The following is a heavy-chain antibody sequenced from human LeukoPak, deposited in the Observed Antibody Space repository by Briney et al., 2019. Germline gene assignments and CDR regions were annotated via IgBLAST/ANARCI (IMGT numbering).Heavy chain of an antibody. Sequence: SETLSLTCTVSGGSISSYYWSWIRQPPGKGLEWIGYIYYSGSTNYNPSLKSRVTISVDTSKNQFSLKLSSVTAADTAVYYYARQVSELLWFGDENWFDPWGQGTLVTVSS. CDR2: IYYSGST. J-gene: IGHJ5*02. D-gene: IGHD3-10*01. CDR1: GGSISSYY. CDR3: ARQVSELLWFGDENWFDP. V-gene: IGHV4-59*08.